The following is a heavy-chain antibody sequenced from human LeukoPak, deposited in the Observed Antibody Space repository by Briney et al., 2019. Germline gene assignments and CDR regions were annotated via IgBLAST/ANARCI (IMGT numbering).Heavy chain of an antibody. D-gene: IGHD5-12*01. Sequence: LRLSCAASGFTFSDYYMSWIRQPPGKGLEWIASIRYSGNTFYNPSFKSRVTISVDTSNNQLSLRLSSVTAADAAVYYCARLRDGRWLLEYWGQGTLVTVTS. V-gene: IGHV4-59*05. CDR3: ARLRDGRWLLEY. CDR1: GFTFSDYY. J-gene: IGHJ4*02. CDR2: IRYSGNT.